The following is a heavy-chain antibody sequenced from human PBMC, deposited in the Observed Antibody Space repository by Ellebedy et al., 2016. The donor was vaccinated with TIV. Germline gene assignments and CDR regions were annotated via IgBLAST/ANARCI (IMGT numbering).Heavy chain of an antibody. CDR1: GGSISSSSYY. CDR3: ARVYDILTGPLPSYFDY. D-gene: IGHD3-9*01. Sequence: MPSETLSLTCTVSGGSISSSSYYWGWIRQPPGKGLEWIGSIYYSGSTYYNPSLKSRVTISVDTSKNQFSLKLSSVTAADTAVYYCARVYDILTGPLPSYFDYWGQGTLVTVSS. CDR2: IYYSGST. J-gene: IGHJ4*02. V-gene: IGHV4-39*01.